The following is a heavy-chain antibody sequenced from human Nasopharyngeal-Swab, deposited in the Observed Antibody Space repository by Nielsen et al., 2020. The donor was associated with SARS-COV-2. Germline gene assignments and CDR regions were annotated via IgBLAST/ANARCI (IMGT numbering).Heavy chain of an antibody. CDR1: GYTFTSYY. V-gene: IGHV1-46*01. Sequence: ASVKVSCKASGYTFTSYYMHWVRQAPGQGLEWMGIINPSGGSTNYAQKFRGRVTMTTDTSTSTAYMELRSLRSDDTAVYYCARFGDYVDSDYWGQGTLVTVSS. CDR2: INPSGGST. D-gene: IGHD4-17*01. CDR3: ARFGDYVDSDY. J-gene: IGHJ4*02.